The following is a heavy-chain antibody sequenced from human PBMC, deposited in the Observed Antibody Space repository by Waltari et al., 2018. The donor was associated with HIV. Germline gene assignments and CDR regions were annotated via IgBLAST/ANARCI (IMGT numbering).Heavy chain of an antibody. D-gene: IGHD2-2*01. CDR1: GGSFSGYY. J-gene: IGHJ6*02. CDR3: ARRSCSSTSCYARARGGMDV. CDR2: INHSGST. Sequence: QVQLQQWGAGLLKPSETLSLTCAVYGGSFSGYYWRWIRQPPGKGLEWIGEINHSGSTNYNPSLKSRVTISVDTSKNQFSLKLSSVTDADTAVYYCARRSCSSTSCYARARGGMDVWGQGTTVTVAS. V-gene: IGHV4-34*01.